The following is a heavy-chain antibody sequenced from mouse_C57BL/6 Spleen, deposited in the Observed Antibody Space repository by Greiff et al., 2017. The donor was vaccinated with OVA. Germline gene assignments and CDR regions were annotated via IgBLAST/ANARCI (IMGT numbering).Heavy chain of an antibody. CDR2: ISDGGSYT. J-gene: IGHJ2*01. Sequence: DVHLVESGGGLVKPGGSLKLSCAASGFTFSSYAMSWVRPTPEKRLEWVATISDGGSYTYYPDTVKGRFTISRDNAKNTLYLQMSHLKSEDTAMYYCAREAAYYYGSSLPFDYWGQGTTLTVSA. V-gene: IGHV5-4*01. CDR3: AREAAYYYGSSLPFDY. CDR1: GFTFSSYA. D-gene: IGHD1-1*01.